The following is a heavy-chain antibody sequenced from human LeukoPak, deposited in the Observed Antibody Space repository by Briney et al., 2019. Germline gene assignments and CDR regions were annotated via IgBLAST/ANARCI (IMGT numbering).Heavy chain of an antibody. CDR2: IYYSGST. Sequence: SETLSLTCIVSGGSISSYYWSWIRQPPGKGLEWIGYIYYSGSTNYNPSLKSRVTISVDTSKNQFSLKLSSVTAADTAVYYCASGPRYCSGGSCYGNFQHWGQGTLVTVSS. D-gene: IGHD2-15*01. J-gene: IGHJ1*01. V-gene: IGHV4-59*01. CDR3: ASGPRYCSGGSCYGNFQH. CDR1: GGSISSYY.